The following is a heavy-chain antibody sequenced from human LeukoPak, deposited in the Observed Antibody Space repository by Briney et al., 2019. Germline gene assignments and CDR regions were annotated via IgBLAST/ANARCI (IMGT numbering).Heavy chain of an antibody. CDR2: IIPIFGTA. CDR3: ARAMPPYSSRHPGRAFDI. J-gene: IGHJ3*02. V-gene: IGHV1-69*01. CDR1: GGTFSSYA. Sequence: SVKVSCKASGGTFSSYAISWVRQAPGQGLEWMGGIIPIFGTANYAQKFQGRVTITADESTSTAYMELSSLRSEDTAVYYCARAMPPYSSRHPGRAFDIWGQGTMVTVSS. D-gene: IGHD6-13*01.